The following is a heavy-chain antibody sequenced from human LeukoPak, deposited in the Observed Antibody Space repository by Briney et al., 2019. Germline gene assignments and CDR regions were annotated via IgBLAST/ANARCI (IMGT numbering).Heavy chain of an antibody. V-gene: IGHV3-30*18. J-gene: IGHJ6*04. CDR2: ISNDGSKR. D-gene: IGHD6-13*01. Sequence: GGSLRLSCVVSGFTFSNYAMHWVRQAPGKGLEWVAVISNDGSKRHYADAVKGRLSISGDNSKNALSLQFNSLRGDDTAVYYCAKGDGGSSSWYDFYFYRVDVWGKGTAVTVSS. CDR1: GFTFSNYA. CDR3: AKGDGGSSSWYDFYFYRVDV.